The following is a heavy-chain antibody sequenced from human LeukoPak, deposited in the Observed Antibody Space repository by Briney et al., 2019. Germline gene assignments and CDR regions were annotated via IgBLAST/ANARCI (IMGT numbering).Heavy chain of an antibody. CDR3: ASRDCSSTSCYPPFDY. J-gene: IGHJ4*02. Sequence: ASVKVSCKASGYTFTGYYMHWVRQAPGQGLGWMGWINPNSGGTNYAQKFQGRVTMTRDTSISTAYMELSRLRSDDTAVYYCASRDCSSTSCYPPFDYWGQGTLVTVSS. CDR1: GYTFTGYY. V-gene: IGHV1-2*02. CDR2: INPNSGGT. D-gene: IGHD2-2*01.